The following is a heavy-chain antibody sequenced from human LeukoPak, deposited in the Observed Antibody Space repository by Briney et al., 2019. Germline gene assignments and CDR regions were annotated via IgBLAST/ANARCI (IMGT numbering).Heavy chain of an antibody. V-gene: IGHV1-69*06. J-gene: IGHJ6*02. D-gene: IGHD2-15*01. CDR1: GGTFSSYA. Sequence: SVKVSCKASGGTFSSYAISWVRQAPGQGLEWMGGIIPIFGTANYAQKFQGRVTMTEDTSTDTAYMELSSLRSEDTAVYYCAAYYCGGSRGPGCYYYYGMDVWGQGTTVTVSS. CDR3: AAYYCGGSRGPGCYYYYGMDV. CDR2: IIPIFGTA.